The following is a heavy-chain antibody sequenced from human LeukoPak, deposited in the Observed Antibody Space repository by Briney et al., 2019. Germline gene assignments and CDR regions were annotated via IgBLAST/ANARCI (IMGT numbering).Heavy chain of an antibody. CDR2: ISAYNGNT. D-gene: IGHD6-19*01. J-gene: IGHJ6*02. CDR1: GYTFTSYG. Sequence: GASVKVSCKASGYTFTSYGISWVRQAPGQGLEWMGWISAYNGNTNYAQKLQGRVTMTTDTSTSTAYMELSSLRSEDTAVYYCARDGPSGGWLYYYYGMDVWGQGTTVTVSS. CDR3: ARDGPSGGWLYYYYGMDV. V-gene: IGHV1-18*01.